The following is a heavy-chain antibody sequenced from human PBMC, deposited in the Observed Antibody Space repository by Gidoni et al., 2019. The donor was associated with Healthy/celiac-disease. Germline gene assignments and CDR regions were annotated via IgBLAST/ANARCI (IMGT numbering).Heavy chain of an antibody. J-gene: IGHJ6*02. D-gene: IGHD3-3*01. V-gene: IGHV3-13*01. CDR1: GFTFSSYD. CDR3: ARAVLYYDFWSGYNYYYGMDV. Sequence: EVQLVESGGGLVQPGGSLRLSCAASGFTFSSYDMHWVRQATGKGLEWVSAIGTAGDTYYPGSVKGRFTISRENAKNSLYLQMNSLRAGDTAVYYCARAVLYYDFWSGYNYYYGMDVWGQGTTVTVSS. CDR2: IGTAGDT.